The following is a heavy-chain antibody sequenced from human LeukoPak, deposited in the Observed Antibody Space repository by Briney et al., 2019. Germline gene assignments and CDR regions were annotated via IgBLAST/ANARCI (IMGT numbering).Heavy chain of an antibody. J-gene: IGHJ5*02. D-gene: IGHD6-19*01. CDR3: ARTEWGHGYSSGRRLTGNWLDP. CDR1: GYSISSGHY. Sequence: SETLSLTCTVSGYSISSGHYWGWIRQPPGKGLEWIGSIYDSGSTYYNPSLKSRVTISVDTSKNQFSLKLSSVTAADTAVYYCARTEWGHGYSSGRRLTGNWLDPWGQGTLVTVSS. V-gene: IGHV4-38-2*02. CDR2: IYDSGST.